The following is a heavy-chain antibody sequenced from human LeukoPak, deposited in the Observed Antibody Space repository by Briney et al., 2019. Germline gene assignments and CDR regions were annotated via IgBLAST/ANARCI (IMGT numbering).Heavy chain of an antibody. CDR2: MNPNSGNT. J-gene: IGHJ4*02. V-gene: IGHV1-8*01. Sequence: ASVKVSCKSSGYTFTSYDINWVRQATGQGLEWMGCMNPNSGNTGYAQKFQGRVTMTRNNSISTAYMELSSLRSEDTAVYYCARSAIGKDIVVVPAARADFDYWGQGTLVTVSS. D-gene: IGHD2-2*01. CDR1: GYTFTSYD. CDR3: ARSAIGKDIVVVPAARADFDY.